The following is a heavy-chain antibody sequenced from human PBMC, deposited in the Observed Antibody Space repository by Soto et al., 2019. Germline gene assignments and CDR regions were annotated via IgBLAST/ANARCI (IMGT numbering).Heavy chain of an antibody. CDR1: GLNFSSYG. Sequence: GGSLRLSCAASGLNFSSYGMHWVRQAPGKGLEWVAVISYDGSNKYYADSVKGRFTISRDNSKNTLYLQMNSLRAEDTAVYYCAKDGGLTTFDYWGQGTLVTVSS. CDR3: AKDGGLTTFDY. CDR2: ISYDGSNK. V-gene: IGHV3-30*18. D-gene: IGHD3-22*01. J-gene: IGHJ4*02.